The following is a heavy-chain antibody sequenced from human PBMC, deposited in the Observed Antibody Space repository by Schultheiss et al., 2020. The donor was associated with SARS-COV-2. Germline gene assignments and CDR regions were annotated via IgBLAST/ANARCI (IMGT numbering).Heavy chain of an antibody. Sequence: ASVKVSCKASGYTFTGYYMHWVRQAPGQGLEWMGRINPNSGGTNYAQKFQGRVTMTTDTSTNTAYMELRSLTSDDTAVYYCARVQRIAVAGPAFYHYYNSLDVWGQGTTVTVSS. D-gene: IGHD6-19*01. V-gene: IGHV1-2*06. CDR2: INPNSGGT. CDR3: ARVQRIAVAGPAFYHYYNSLDV. CDR1: GYTFTGYY. J-gene: IGHJ6*02.